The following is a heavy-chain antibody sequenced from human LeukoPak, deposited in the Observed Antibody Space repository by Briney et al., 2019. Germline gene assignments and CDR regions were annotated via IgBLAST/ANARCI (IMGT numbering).Heavy chain of an antibody. J-gene: IGHJ6*03. CDR1: GGSISSYY. Sequence: SETLSLTCTVSGGSISSYYWSRIRQPAGKGLEWIGRIYTSGSTNYNPSLKSRVTMSVDTSKNQFSLKLSSVTAADTAVYYCARGDYYGSGSRGYYYYYMDVWGKGTTVTISS. V-gene: IGHV4-4*07. CDR2: IYTSGST. D-gene: IGHD3-10*01. CDR3: ARGDYYGSGSRGYYYYYMDV.